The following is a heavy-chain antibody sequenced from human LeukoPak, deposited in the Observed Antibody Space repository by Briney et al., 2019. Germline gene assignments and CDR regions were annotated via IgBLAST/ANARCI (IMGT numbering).Heavy chain of an antibody. V-gene: IGHV1-46*01. J-gene: IGHJ6*02. CDR3: ARDMAITIFGVALDGMDV. CDR1: GYTFTSYY. D-gene: IGHD3-3*01. CDR2: INPSGGST. Sequence: ASVKVSCKASGYTFTSYYMHWVRQAPGQGLEWMGIINPSGGSTSYAQKFQGRVTMTRDTSTSTVYMELSSLRSDDTAVYYCARDMAITIFGVALDGMDVWGQGTTVTVSS.